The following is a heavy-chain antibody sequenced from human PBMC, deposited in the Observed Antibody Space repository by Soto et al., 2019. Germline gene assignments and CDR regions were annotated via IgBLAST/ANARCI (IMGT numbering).Heavy chain of an antibody. D-gene: IGHD3-22*01. V-gene: IGHV1-2*02. Sequence: ASVKVSCKASGYTFTGYYMHWVRQAPGQGLEWMGWINPNSGGTNYAQKFQGRVTMTRDTSISTAYMELSRLRSDDTAVYYCARDPPYYYDSSGYYYYFDYWGQGTLVTVS. CDR2: INPNSGGT. CDR1: GYTFTGYY. CDR3: ARDPPYYYDSSGYYYYFDY. J-gene: IGHJ4*02.